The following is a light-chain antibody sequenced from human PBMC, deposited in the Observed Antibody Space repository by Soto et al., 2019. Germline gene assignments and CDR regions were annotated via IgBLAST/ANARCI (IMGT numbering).Light chain of an antibody. CDR2: AAS. V-gene: IGKV1-9*01. CDR1: QGISSY. CDR3: QHYNSYSEA. Sequence: DIQLTQSPSFLSASVGARVPITCRASQGISSYLAWYQQKPGKAPQLLIYAASTLQSGVPSRFSGSGSGTEFTLTISSLQPDDFATYYCQHYNSYSEAFGQGTKVDIK. J-gene: IGKJ1*01.